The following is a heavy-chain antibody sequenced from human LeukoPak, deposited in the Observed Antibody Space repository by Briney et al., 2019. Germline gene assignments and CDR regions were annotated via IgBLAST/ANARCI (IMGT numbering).Heavy chain of an antibody. J-gene: IGHJ6*02. V-gene: IGHV4-39*01. D-gene: IGHD2/OR15-2a*01. CDR2: IYYSGST. CDR1: GGSISSSSYY. CDR3: ARFYGPINAYYYYGMDV. Sequence: SETLSLTCTVSGGSISSSSYYWGWIRQPPGKGLEWIGSIYYSGSTYYNPSLKSRVTISVDTSKNQFSLKLSSVTAADTAVYYCARFYGPINAYYYYGMDVWGQGTTVTVSS.